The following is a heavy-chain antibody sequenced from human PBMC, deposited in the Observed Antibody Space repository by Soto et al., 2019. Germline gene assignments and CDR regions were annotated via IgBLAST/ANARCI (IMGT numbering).Heavy chain of an antibody. Sequence: QVQLVESGGGVVQPGRSLRLSCAASGFTFSSYGMHWVRQAPGKGLEWVEVISYDGSNKYYADSVKGRFTISRDNSKNTLYLQMNSLRAEDTAVYYCAKVKAGGGLYWGQGTLVTVSS. V-gene: IGHV3-30*18. D-gene: IGHD2-15*01. CDR1: GFTFSSYG. CDR2: ISYDGSNK. CDR3: AKVKAGGGLY. J-gene: IGHJ4*02.